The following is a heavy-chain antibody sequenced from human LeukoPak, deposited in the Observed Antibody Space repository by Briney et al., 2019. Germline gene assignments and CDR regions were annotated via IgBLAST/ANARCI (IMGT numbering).Heavy chain of an antibody. CDR1: GGTFSSYA. CDR2: IIPIFGTA. D-gene: IGHD3-10*01. Sequence: SVKVSCKASGGTFSSYAISWVRQAPGQGLEWMGRIIPIFGTANDAQKFQGRVTITTDESTSTAYMELSSLRSKDTAVYYCARDIIDLPVTMVRGELIGFDYWGQGTLVTVSS. V-gene: IGHV1-69*05. CDR3: ARDIIDLPVTMVRGELIGFDY. J-gene: IGHJ4*02.